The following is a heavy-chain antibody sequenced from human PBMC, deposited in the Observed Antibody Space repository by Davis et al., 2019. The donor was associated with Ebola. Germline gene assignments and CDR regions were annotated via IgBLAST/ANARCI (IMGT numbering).Heavy chain of an antibody. CDR1: GFTFDDYG. V-gene: IGHV3-21*01. D-gene: IGHD1-14*01. CDR2: ISSSSSYI. CDR3: ARHRAYYYYGMDV. J-gene: IGHJ6*02. Sequence: GESLKISCAASGFTFDDYGMSWVRQAPGKGLEWVSSISSSSSYIYYADSVKGRFTISRDNAKNSLYLQMNSLRAEDTAVYYCARHRAYYYYGMDVWGQGTTVTVSS.